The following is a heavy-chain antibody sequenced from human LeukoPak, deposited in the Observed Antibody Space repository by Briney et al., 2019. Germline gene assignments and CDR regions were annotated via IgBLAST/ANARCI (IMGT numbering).Heavy chain of an antibody. D-gene: IGHD6-13*01. CDR3: AKVGHSSSWYGPPDY. Sequence: GGSLRLSCVASGFYFGGHAMHWLRQAPGKGLEWVAYITYGSDTIFYADSVKGRFTVSRDNAKNSLYLQMNSLRAEDTALYYCAKVGHSSSWYGPPDYWGQGTLVTVSS. V-gene: IGHV3-48*04. J-gene: IGHJ4*02. CDR2: ITYGSDTI. CDR1: GFYFGGHA.